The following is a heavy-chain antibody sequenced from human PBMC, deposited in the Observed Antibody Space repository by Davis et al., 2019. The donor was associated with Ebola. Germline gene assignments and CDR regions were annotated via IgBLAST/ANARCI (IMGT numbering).Heavy chain of an antibody. Sequence: PGGSLRLSCAASGFTFDDYTIHWVRQAPGKGLEWVSLISWDGESTWYADSVKGRFTISRDNSKTSLYLQMNNLRTEDTALDYCTRGERYYDGSGPFVGEGAYYMDVWGKGTTVTVSS. CDR2: ISWDGEST. J-gene: IGHJ6*03. CDR1: GFTFDDYT. D-gene: IGHD3-22*01. CDR3: TRGERYYDGSGPFVGEGAYYMDV. V-gene: IGHV3-43*01.